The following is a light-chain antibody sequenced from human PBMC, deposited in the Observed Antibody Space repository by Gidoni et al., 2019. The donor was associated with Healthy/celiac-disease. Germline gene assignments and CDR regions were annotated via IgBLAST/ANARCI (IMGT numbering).Light chain of an antibody. CDR3: HVWDSSSDHVV. V-gene: IGLV3-21*02. Sequence: SYVLTQPPSVSVAPGQTARITCGGNNIGSKSVHWYQQKPGQAPVLVVYYDSDRPSGIPERFSGSNSANTATLTISRVEAGDEADYYCHVWDSSSDHVVFGGGTKLTVL. J-gene: IGLJ2*01. CDR1: NIGSKS. CDR2: YDS.